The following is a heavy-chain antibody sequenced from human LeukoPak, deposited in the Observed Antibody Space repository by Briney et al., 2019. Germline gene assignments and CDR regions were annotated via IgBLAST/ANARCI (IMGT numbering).Heavy chain of an antibody. D-gene: IGHD3-16*01. Sequence: SVKVSCKASGGTFSSYAISWVRQAPGQGLEWMGGIIPIFGTANYAQTFQGRVTMTGDTSTNTAYMELSSLRSEDTAVYYCATGIMIPAGFDYWGQGTLVTVSS. CDR1: GGTFSSYA. V-gene: IGHV1-69*06. CDR3: ATGIMIPAGFDY. J-gene: IGHJ4*02. CDR2: IIPIFGTA.